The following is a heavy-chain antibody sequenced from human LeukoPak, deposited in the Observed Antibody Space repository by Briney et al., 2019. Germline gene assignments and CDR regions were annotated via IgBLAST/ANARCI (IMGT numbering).Heavy chain of an antibody. D-gene: IGHD3-10*01. V-gene: IGHV3-7*01. CDR3: VRGGFSLDR. CDR1: GFTFNTYW. CDR2: INEDGREK. Sequence: GGSLRLSCAASGFTFNTYWMTWVRQAPGKGLEWVANINEDGREKYYVDSVKGRIFISRDNARHSLYLQMNSPRAEETAVYYCVRGGFSLDRWGQGTLVTDSS. J-gene: IGHJ5*02.